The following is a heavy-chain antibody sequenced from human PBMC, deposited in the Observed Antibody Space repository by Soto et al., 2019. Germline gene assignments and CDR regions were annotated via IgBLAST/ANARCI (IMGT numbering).Heavy chain of an antibody. V-gene: IGHV3-66*01. CDR3: ARNGDSSDYRGWFDP. CDR1: GFNVSSNY. Sequence: EVQLVESGGGLVQPGGSLRLSCAASGFNVSSNYMSWVRQAPGKGLEWDSVIYSGGTTYYADSVKGRFTIARDNSKNTLYLQMNSLRAEDTAVYYCARNGDSSDYRGWFDPWGQGTLVTGSS. CDR2: IYSGGTT. J-gene: IGHJ5*02. D-gene: IGHD3-22*01.